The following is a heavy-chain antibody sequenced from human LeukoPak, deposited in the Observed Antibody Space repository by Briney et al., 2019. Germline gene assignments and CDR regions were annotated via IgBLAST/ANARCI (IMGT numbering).Heavy chain of an antibody. CDR1: ADSMNNYY. D-gene: IGHD3-10*02. V-gene: IGHV4-59*01. J-gene: IGHJ4*02. CDR2: MHPGGTT. CDR3: AKTGSLFGRFLDH. Sequence: KPPETLSLTCSVFADSMNNYYWTWIRQPPGKGLEWVGNMHPGGTTKFHPSLEGRVIMSIDTSNKQFSLGLRSVTAADTATYYCAKTGSLFGRFLDHWGPGALVIVSS.